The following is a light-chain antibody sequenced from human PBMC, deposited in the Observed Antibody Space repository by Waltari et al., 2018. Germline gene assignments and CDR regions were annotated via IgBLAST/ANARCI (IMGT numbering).Light chain of an antibody. J-gene: IGKJ1*01. V-gene: IGKV3-20*01. CDR1: QGISHY. CDR3: QHYVNLPAT. Sequence: EVVLTQSPGTLSLSPGEGATLSCRASQGISHYLAWYQQKPGQAPRLLSYHASSRATGIPDRFSGSGSGTDFSLTISRLEPEDFAVYYCQHYVNLPATFGQGTKVEIK. CDR2: HAS.